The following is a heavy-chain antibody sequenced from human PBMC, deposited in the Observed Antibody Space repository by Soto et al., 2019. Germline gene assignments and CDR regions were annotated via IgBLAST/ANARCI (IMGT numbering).Heavy chain of an antibody. CDR1: GFPFSAYA. CDR2: INGSGSRT. J-gene: IGHJ4*02. Sequence: GGSLRLSCAASGFPFSAYAMNWVRQAPGRGLEWVAAINGSGSRTYYAGSVKGRFTIFRDNSKSTLFLQMNSLRPDDTAIYYCAQGEGTNWGQGTLVTVSS. CDR3: AQGEGTN. V-gene: IGHV3-23*01.